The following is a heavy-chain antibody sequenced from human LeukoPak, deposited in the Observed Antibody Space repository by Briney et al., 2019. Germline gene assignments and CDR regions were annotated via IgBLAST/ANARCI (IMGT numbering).Heavy chain of an antibody. CDR3: ARLPPFPSTVTTNDSFDY. J-gene: IGHJ4*02. CDR2: IYPGDSDT. Sequence: GESLKISCKGSGYSFTNYWISWVRQMPGKGLEWMGIIYPGDSDTRYRPSFQGQVTISADKSISTAFLQWSSLETSDSAMYYCARLPPFPSTVTTNDSFDYWGQGTLVTVSS. V-gene: IGHV5-51*01. D-gene: IGHD4-17*01. CDR1: GYSFTNYW.